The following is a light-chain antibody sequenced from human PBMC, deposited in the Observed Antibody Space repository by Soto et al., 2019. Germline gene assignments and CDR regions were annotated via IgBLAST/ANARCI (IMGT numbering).Light chain of an antibody. V-gene: IGKV1-5*01. CDR2: DAY. Sequence: DIQMTQSPSTLSASVGDRVTITCRASQSISSWLALYQQKPGKAPKLLIYDAYSLESGTPSRFSGRRSGTEFTLTIASVQPEDFATYYCQQYSSYSPLTFGGGTKVDIK. J-gene: IGKJ4*01. CDR1: QSISSW. CDR3: QQYSSYSPLT.